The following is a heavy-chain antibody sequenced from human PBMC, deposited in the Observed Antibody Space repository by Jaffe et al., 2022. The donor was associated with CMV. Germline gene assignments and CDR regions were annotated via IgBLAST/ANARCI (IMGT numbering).Heavy chain of an antibody. V-gene: IGHV3-53*02. J-gene: IGHJ4*02. D-gene: IGHD3-3*01. CDR3: VRGGGDFWSGYQYYFDY. CDR1: GFAVSNNY. Sequence: EVQLVETGGGLIQPGGSLRLSCAASGFAVSNNYMSWVRQAPGKGLEWVSTIYSGGTTDYADSVKGRFTISRDNSKNTVYLQISRLRAEETAVYYCVRGGGDFWSGYQYYFDYWGQGTLVTVSS. CDR2: IYSGGTT.